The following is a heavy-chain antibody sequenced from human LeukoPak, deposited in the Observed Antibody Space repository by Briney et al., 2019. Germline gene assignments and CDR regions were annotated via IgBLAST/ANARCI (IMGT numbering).Heavy chain of an antibody. Sequence: MPGGSLRLSCAAFGFTVSSNYMSWVRQAPGKGLEWVGRIKSKTDGGTTDYAAPVKGRFTISRDDSKNTLYLQMNSLKTEDTAVYYCATLGAVAGTGDYYYGMDVWGQGTTVTVSS. CDR1: GFTVSSNY. D-gene: IGHD6-19*01. CDR2: IKSKTDGGTT. V-gene: IGHV3-15*01. J-gene: IGHJ6*02. CDR3: ATLGAVAGTGDYYYGMDV.